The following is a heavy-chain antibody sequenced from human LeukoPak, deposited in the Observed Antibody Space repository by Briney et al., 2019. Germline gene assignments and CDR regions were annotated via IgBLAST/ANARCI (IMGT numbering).Heavy chain of an antibody. CDR1: GFTFSSYA. D-gene: IGHD6-6*01. CDR3: AKWKYSNSGIDDY. Sequence: GGSLRLSCAASGFTFSSYAMSWVRQVPGKGLEWVSVISGSGDNTYYADSVKGRFTISRDNSKNMLYLQMNSLRAENTAVYYCAKWKYSNSGIDDYWGQGTLVTVSS. J-gene: IGHJ4*02. V-gene: IGHV3-23*01. CDR2: ISGSGDNT.